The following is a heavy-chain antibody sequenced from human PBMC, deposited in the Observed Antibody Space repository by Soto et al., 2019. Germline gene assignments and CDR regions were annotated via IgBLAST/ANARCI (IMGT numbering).Heavy chain of an antibody. CDR1: GFTFSSYG. CDR2: ISYDGSNK. J-gene: IGHJ4*02. D-gene: IGHD2-15*01. V-gene: IGHV3-30*18. CDR3: AKDSSFDY. Sequence: QVQLMESGGGVVQPGRSLRLSCAASGFTFSSYGMHWVRQAPGKGLEWVAVISYDGSNKYYADSVKGRFTISRDNSKNTLYLQMNSLRAEDTAVYYCAKDSSFDYWGQGTLVTVSS.